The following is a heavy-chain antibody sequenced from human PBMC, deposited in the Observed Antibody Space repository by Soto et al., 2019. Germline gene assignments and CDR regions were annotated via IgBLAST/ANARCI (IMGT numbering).Heavy chain of an antibody. CDR1: GYTFTSYD. J-gene: IGHJ6*02. CDR2: MNPNSGNT. V-gene: IGHV1-8*01. Sequence: QVQLVQSGAEVKKPGASVKVSCKASGYTFTSYDINWVRQATGQGLEWMGWMNPNSGNTGYAQKFQGRVTMTRNTSISTAYMELSSLRSEDTAVYYCATAYCGGDCYSSYYYYGMDVWAKGPRSPSP. D-gene: IGHD2-21*02. CDR3: ATAYCGGDCYSSYYYYGMDV.